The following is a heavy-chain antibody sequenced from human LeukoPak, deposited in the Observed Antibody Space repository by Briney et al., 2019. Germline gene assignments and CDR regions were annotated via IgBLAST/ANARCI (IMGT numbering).Heavy chain of an antibody. CDR3: ARGILYGSGSYRTV. Sequence: ASVKVSCKASGGTFSSYAINWVRQATGQGLEWMGWMNPNSDNTGYAQKFQGRVTMTRNTSIGTAYMELSSLRSEDTAVYYCARGILYGSGSYRTVWGQGTLVTVSS. J-gene: IGHJ1*01. CDR2: MNPNSDNT. V-gene: IGHV1-8*02. CDR1: GGTFSSYA. D-gene: IGHD3-10*01.